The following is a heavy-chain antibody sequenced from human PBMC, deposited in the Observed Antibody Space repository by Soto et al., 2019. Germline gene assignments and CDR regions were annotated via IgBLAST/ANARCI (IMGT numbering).Heavy chain of an antibody. CDR3: ARPYYYDTTGYYSSHYYFYFGMDV. CDR2: INAGNGNT. V-gene: IGHV1-3*01. CDR1: GYTFSIYS. J-gene: IGHJ6*02. Sequence: ASVKVSCKASGYTFSIYSIHWVRQAPGQSLEWMGWINAGNGNTKYSQKFQGRVTFTRDTSANTAYMELSSLRSEDAAVYCCARPYYYDTTGYYSSHYYFYFGMDVWGQGTTVTVSS. D-gene: IGHD3-22*01.